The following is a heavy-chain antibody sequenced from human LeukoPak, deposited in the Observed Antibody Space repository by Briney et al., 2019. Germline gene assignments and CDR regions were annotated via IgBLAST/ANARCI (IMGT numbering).Heavy chain of an antibody. J-gene: IGHJ4*02. CDR1: GYTFTSYG. CDR3: AWAGGMDSRAAEDY. CDR2: ISAYNGNT. Sequence: ASVKVSCKASGYTFTSYGISWVRQAPGQGLEWMGWISAYNGNTNYAQKLQGRVTMTTDTSTSTAYMELRSLRSDDTAVYYCAWAGGMDSRAAEDYWGQGTLVTVSS. V-gene: IGHV1-18*01. D-gene: IGHD3-22*01.